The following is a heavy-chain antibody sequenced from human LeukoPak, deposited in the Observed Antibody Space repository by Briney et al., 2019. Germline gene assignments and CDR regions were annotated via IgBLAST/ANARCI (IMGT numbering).Heavy chain of an antibody. D-gene: IGHD6-19*01. CDR2: TYYRSKWYN. V-gene: IGHV6-1*01. CDR1: GDSVSSNSAA. Sequence: SQTLSLTCAISGDSVSSNSAAWNWIRQSPSRGLEWLGRTYYRSKWYNDYAVSVKSRITINPDTSKNQFSLQLNSVTPEDTAVYSCARDRVGWLVPKKRANWFDPWGQGTLVTVSS. J-gene: IGHJ5*02. CDR3: ARDRVGWLVPKKRANWFDP.